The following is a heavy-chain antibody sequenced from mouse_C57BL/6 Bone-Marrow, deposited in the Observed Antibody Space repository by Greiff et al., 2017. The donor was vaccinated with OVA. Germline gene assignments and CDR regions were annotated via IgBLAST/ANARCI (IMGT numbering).Heavy chain of an antibody. Sequence: EVMLVESGGGLVKPGGSLKLSCAASGFTFSSYAMSWVRQTPEKRLEWVATISDGGSYTYYPDNVKGRFTISRDNAKNNLYLQMSHLKSEDTAMYYCARGDYGSSSYWYFDVWGTGTTVTVSS. CDR3: ARGDYGSSSYWYFDV. CDR1: GFTFSSYA. J-gene: IGHJ1*03. D-gene: IGHD1-1*01. V-gene: IGHV5-4*03. CDR2: ISDGGSYT.